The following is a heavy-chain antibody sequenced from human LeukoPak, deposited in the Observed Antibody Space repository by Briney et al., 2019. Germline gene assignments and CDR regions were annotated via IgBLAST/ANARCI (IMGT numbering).Heavy chain of an antibody. CDR3: ARDLAYSRLDY. V-gene: IGHV3-7*01. Sequence: GGSLRLSCEASGFTFSNYAMSWVRQAPGKGLEWVASINPEGSEKYSADSVKGRFTISRDNAKNSLYLQMDSLRVEDTAFYYCARDLAYSRLDYWGQGMLVTVSS. CDR1: GFTFSNYA. J-gene: IGHJ4*02. CDR2: INPEGSEK. D-gene: IGHD5-18*01.